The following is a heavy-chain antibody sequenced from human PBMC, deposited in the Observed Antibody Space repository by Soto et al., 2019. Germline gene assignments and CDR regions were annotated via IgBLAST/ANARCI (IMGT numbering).Heavy chain of an antibody. CDR3: ASQFPDYDFWSGYYVGTYYYYMDV. V-gene: IGHV1-46*03. CDR1: GYTFTSYY. Sequence: GASVKVSCKASGYTFTSYYMHWVRQAPGQRLEWMGIINPSGGSTSYAQKFQGRVTMTRDTSTSTVYMELSSLRSEDTAVYYCASQFPDYDFWSGYYVGTYYYYMDVRGKGTTVTVSS. D-gene: IGHD3-3*01. J-gene: IGHJ6*03. CDR2: INPSGGST.